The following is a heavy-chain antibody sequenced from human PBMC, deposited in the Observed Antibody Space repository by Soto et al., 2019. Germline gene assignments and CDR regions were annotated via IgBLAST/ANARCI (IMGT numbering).Heavy chain of an antibody. CDR2: ISSSSSYI. V-gene: IGHV3-21*01. CDR3: AKTLYGDYVTFDY. D-gene: IGHD4-17*01. CDR1: GFTFSSYS. J-gene: IGHJ4*02. Sequence: GGSLRLSCAASGFTFSSYSMNWVRQAPGKGLEWVSSISSSSSYIYYADSVKGRFTISRDNAKNSLYLQMNSLRAEDTAVYYCAKTLYGDYVTFDYWGQGTLVTVSS.